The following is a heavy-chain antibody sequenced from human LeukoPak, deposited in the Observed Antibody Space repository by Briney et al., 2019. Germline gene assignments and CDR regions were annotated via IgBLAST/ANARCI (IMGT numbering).Heavy chain of an antibody. Sequence: GGSLRLSCTATGFTFSSYWMDWVRQAPGKGLEWVANIKQDGSEKYYVDSVKGRFTISRDNAKNSLYLQMNSLRAEDTAVYYCARDRDWYSFDSWGQGTLVTVSS. CDR3: ARDRDWYSFDS. CDR1: GFTFSSYW. V-gene: IGHV3-7*03. CDR2: IKQDGSEK. J-gene: IGHJ4*02. D-gene: IGHD6-19*01.